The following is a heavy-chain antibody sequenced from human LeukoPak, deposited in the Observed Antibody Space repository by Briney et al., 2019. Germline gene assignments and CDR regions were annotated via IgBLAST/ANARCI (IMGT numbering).Heavy chain of an antibody. CDR3: ARGGYIVVVPAASLDNWFDP. V-gene: IGHV1-69*04. CDR1: GGTFSSYA. Sequence: SVKVSCKASGGTFSSYAISWVRQAPGQGLEWMGRIIPILGIANYAQKFQGRVTITADKSTSTAYMELSSLRPEDTAVYYCARGGYIVVVPAASLDNWFDPWGQGTLVTVSS. D-gene: IGHD2-2*01. CDR2: IIPILGIA. J-gene: IGHJ5*02.